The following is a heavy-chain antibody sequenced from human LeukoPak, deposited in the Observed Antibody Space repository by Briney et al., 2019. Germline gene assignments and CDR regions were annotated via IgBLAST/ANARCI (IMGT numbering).Heavy chain of an antibody. J-gene: IGHJ4*02. CDR2: ISWDGGST. CDR1: GFTFDDYA. CDR3: AKSSPTNGWY. D-gene: IGHD2-15*01. V-gene: IGHV3-43D*03. Sequence: GGSLRLSCAASGFTFDDYAMHWVRQAPGKGLEWVSLISWDGGSTYYADSVKGRFTISRDNSKNSLYLQMNSLRAEDTAVYYCAKSSPTNGWYWGQGTLVTVSS.